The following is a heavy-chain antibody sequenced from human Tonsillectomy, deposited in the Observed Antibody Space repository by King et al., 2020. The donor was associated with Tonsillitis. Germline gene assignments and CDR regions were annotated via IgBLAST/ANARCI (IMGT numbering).Heavy chain of an antibody. D-gene: IGHD2-2*01. CDR2: IHTSGGT. J-gene: IGHJ4*02. CDR1: GASMSSYY. CDR3: ARDQPVGSTRFDY. V-gene: IGHV4-4*07. Sequence: QLQESGPGLVKPSETLSLTCTVSGASMSSYYCTWIRQPAEKGLGGVGCIHTSGGTSYNPPLESRVTMSVDTSKNQFSLKLTSMTAADTAVYYCARDQPVGSTRFDYWGQGILVTVSS.